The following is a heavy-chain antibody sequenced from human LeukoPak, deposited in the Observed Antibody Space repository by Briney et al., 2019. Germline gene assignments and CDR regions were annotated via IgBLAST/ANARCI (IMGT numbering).Heavy chain of an antibody. J-gene: IGHJ4*02. Sequence: GGSLRLSCAASGFTFSSYSMNWVRQAPGKGLEWVSYISSSSSTIYYADSVKGRFTISRDNAKNSLYLQMNSLRAEDTAVYYCARDWAGFDYWGQGTLVTVSS. V-gene: IGHV3-48*04. CDR3: ARDWAGFDY. CDR1: GFTFSSYS. CDR2: ISSSSSTI. D-gene: IGHD3-16*01.